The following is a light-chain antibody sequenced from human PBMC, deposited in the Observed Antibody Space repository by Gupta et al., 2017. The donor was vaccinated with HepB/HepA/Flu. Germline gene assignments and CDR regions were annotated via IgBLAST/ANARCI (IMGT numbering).Light chain of an antibody. Sequence: QSVLTQPPSVSAALGQKVTISCSGSSSNIGNNYVSWYQQLPGSAPKLLIYEDNKRPAWMPDRFSGSKSGTSSTLGITVLQTGDEADYYCGTWDSSLSAAVFGGGTELTVL. CDR3: GTWDSSLSAAV. J-gene: IGLJ2*01. CDR2: EDN. V-gene: IGLV1-51*02. CDR1: SSNIGNNY.